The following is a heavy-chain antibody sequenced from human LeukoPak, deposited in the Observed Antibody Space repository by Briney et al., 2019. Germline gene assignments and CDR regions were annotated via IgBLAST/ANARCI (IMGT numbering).Heavy chain of an antibody. D-gene: IGHD2-21*02. V-gene: IGHV1-69*13. CDR1: GGTFSSYA. J-gene: IGHJ4*02. CDR2: IIPIFGTA. Sequence: GASVKVSCKASGGTFSSYAISWVRQAPGQGLEWMGGIIPIFGTANYAQKFQGRVTITADESTSTAYMELSSLRSEDTAVYYCARASLSPAYCGGDCYTFDYWGQGILVTVSS. CDR3: ARASLSPAYCGGDCYTFDY.